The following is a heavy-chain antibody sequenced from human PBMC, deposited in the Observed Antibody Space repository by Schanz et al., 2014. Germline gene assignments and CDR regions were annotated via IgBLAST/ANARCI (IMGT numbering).Heavy chain of an antibody. Sequence: VHLVESGGGVVQPGGSLRLSCAASGFTFSAYWMAWVRQAPGKGLEWVAAINQAASVQYYVDSVKGRFTISRDRARNSLYLQMSSLRAEDTAVYYCARGTPFLCDYWGQGTLVTVSS. CDR1: GFTFSAYW. J-gene: IGHJ4*02. V-gene: IGHV3-7*01. D-gene: IGHD3-16*01. CDR2: INQAASVQ. CDR3: ARGTPFLCDY.